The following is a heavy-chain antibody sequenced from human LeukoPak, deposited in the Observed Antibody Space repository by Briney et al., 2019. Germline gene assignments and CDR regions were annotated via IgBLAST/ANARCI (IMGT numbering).Heavy chain of an antibody. CDR3: ANLHYVSSGSNFDY. D-gene: IGHD3-22*01. J-gene: IGHJ4*02. CDR1: ADSISSRY. CDR2: IHYSGTT. Sequence: SETLSLTCTVSADSISSRYCSWIRQPPGKRLEWIGYIHYSGTTNYNPSLKSRVTISVDTSKKQFSLKLKSVTAADTAVYYCANLHYVSSGSNFDYWGQGTLVTVSS. V-gene: IGHV4-59*11.